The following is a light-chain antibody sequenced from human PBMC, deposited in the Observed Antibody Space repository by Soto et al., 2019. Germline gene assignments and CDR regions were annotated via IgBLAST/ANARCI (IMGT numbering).Light chain of an antibody. J-gene: IGKJ2*02. V-gene: IGKV3-20*01. CDR1: QSVSSTY. CDR2: DLS. CDR3: QQYGSSPRT. Sequence: EIVLTQSPGTLSLSPGESATLSCRASQSVSSTYLAWYQQKPGQAPRLLIYDLSRRTTGIPDRFSASGSGTDFTLTISRLEPEDFAVYYCQQYGSSPRTCGQGTKLEI.